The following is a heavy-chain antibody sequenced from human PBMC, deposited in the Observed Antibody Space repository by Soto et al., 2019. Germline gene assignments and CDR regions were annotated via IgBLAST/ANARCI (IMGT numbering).Heavy chain of an antibody. Sequence: QVQLVQSGAEVKKPGASVKVSCKASGYTFTSYAISWVRQAPGQGLEWMGWISAYNGNTNYAQKLQCRGTTTTDTSTTTPNMELRSLRSVDTAVYYFARSGAPAGYWDQGNLVTVSS. CDR2: ISAYNGNT. J-gene: IGHJ4*02. V-gene: IGHV1-18*01. CDR1: GYTFTSYA. D-gene: IGHD3-10*01. CDR3: ARSGAPAGY.